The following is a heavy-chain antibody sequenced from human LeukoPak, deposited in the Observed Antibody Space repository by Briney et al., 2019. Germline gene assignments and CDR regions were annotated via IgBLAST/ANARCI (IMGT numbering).Heavy chain of an antibody. CDR2: IYYSGST. Sequence: SETLSLTCTVSGGSISSSSYYWGWIRQPPGKGLEWIGGIYYSGSTYYNPSLKSRVTISVDTSKNQFSLKLSSVTAADTAVYYCAIGEWELLPLDYWGQGTLVTVSS. D-gene: IGHD1-26*01. CDR1: GGSISSSSYY. J-gene: IGHJ4*02. V-gene: IGHV4-39*01. CDR3: AIGEWELLPLDY.